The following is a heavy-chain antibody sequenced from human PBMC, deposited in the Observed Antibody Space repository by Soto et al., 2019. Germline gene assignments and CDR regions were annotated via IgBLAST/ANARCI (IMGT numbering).Heavy chain of an antibody. CDR3: AQTDTMIVGRNAFDI. CDR2: IYWNDDK. Sequence: GSGPTLVNPTQTLTLTCTFSGFSLSTSGVGVGWIRQPPGKALEWLALIYWNDDKRYSPSLKSRLTITKDTSKNQVVLTMTNMDPVDTATYYCAQTDTMIVGRNAFDIWGQGTMVTVSS. V-gene: IGHV2-5*01. CDR1: GFSLSTSGVG. D-gene: IGHD3-22*01. J-gene: IGHJ3*02.